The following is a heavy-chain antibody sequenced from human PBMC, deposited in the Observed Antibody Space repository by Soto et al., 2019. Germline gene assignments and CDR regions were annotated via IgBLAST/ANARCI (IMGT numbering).Heavy chain of an antibody. V-gene: IGHV3-7*01. J-gene: IGHJ4*02. Sequence: GXSLRLSCAASGFSFSSYWLSWFRQAPVNGLEWVANIKQDGSEKYYVDSVKGRFTISRDNAKNSLYLQMNSLRAEDTAVYYCARDHIVVVPAAMPVDYWGQGTLVTVSS. CDR3: ARDHIVVVPAAMPVDY. CDR1: GFSFSSYW. D-gene: IGHD2-2*01. CDR2: IKQDGSEK.